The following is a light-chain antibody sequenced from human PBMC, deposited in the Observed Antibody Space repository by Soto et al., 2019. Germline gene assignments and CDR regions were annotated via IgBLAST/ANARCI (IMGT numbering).Light chain of an antibody. V-gene: IGKV1-5*03. CDR2: RVS. Sequence: DVQMTQSPSTLSASVGDRVTITCRASQNISPWLAWYQQKPGRAPELLIYRVSTLRSGVPSRFSGSGSGTEFTITISSLQPDDFATYYCQNYNTHFGGGTKVDI. CDR1: QNISPW. J-gene: IGKJ4*01. CDR3: QNYNTH.